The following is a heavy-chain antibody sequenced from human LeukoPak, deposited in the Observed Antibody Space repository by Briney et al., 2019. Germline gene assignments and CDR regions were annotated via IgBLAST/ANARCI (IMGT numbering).Heavy chain of an antibody. CDR2: ISRSSNYI. Sequence: NPGGSLRLSCAASGFTFSSYNMNWVRQAPGKGLEWVSSISRSSNYIYYADSVKGRFTISRDNAKNSLYLHMNSLTAEDTAVYYCAKTNNRSRFDWLNTQGGVDYWGQGILVTVSS. D-gene: IGHD3-9*01. V-gene: IGHV3-21*01. CDR1: GFTFSSYN. J-gene: IGHJ4*02. CDR3: AKTNNRSRFDWLNTQGGVDY.